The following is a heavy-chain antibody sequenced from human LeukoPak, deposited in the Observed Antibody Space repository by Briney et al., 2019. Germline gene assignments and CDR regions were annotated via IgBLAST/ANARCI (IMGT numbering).Heavy chain of an antibody. D-gene: IGHD1-1*01. J-gene: IGHJ4*02. CDR1: GFTFSRYW. V-gene: IGHV3-7*01. CDR2: INQDGSAR. Sequence: PGGSLRLSCAASGFTFSRYWMSWVRQAPGKGLERVANINQDGSARYHVDSVRGRFTISRDNARNSLFLQMDSLRAEDTAVYYCATMGLEPLPYYFDYWGQGTLVTVSS. CDR3: ATMGLEPLPYYFDY.